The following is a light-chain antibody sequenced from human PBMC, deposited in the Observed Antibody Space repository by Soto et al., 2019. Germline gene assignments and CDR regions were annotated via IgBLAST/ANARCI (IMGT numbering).Light chain of an antibody. CDR2: EVV. J-gene: IGLJ1*01. Sequence: QSVLAQPPSASGSPGQSVTISCTGTKNDIVVYDFVSWYQHHPGKAPRLIIYEVVQRPSGVPDRFSGSKSGNTASLTVSGLQAEDEADYYCSSYAGSNNPLFVFGTGTKVTVL. CDR1: KNDIVVYDF. V-gene: IGLV2-8*01. CDR3: SSYAGSNNPLFV.